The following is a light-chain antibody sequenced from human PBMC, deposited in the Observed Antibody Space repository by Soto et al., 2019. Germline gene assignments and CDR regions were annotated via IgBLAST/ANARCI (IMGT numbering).Light chain of an antibody. CDR1: SSDVGGYNY. CDR2: DVS. J-gene: IGLJ2*01. Sequence: QSVLTQPASVSGSPGQSITISCTGTSSDVGGYNYVSWYQQHPGKAPKPIIYDVSNRPSGVSNRFSGSKSGNTASLTISGLQAEDEADYYCISYTSSSTLVVFGGGTQLTVL. V-gene: IGLV2-14*01. CDR3: ISYTSSSTLVV.